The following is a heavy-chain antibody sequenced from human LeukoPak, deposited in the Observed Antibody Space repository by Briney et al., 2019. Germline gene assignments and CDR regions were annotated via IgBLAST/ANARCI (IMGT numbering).Heavy chain of an antibody. V-gene: IGHV4-4*07. D-gene: IGHD2/OR15-2a*01. Sequence: SETLSLTCTLSGDSLSGYYWVWVRQPAGKGLEWLGRVYTDGRTSFYPSLQSRATMSVDMSKNQFSLRLTSVTAADTAVYYCVRGGAYDKSHFHFFQFMDVWGKGTTVTVSS. CDR2: VYTDGRT. CDR3: VRGGAYDKSHFHFFQFMDV. J-gene: IGHJ6*03. CDR1: GDSLSGYY.